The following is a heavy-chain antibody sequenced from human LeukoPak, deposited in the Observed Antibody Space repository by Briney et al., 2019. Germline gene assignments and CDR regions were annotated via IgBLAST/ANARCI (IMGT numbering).Heavy chain of an antibody. CDR3: ARSYGSGSYKGYSYYYMDV. CDR1: GYIFTSYF. V-gene: IGHV1-69*13. Sequence: ASVKVSCKASGYIFTSYFMHWVRQAPGQGLEWMGGIIPIFGTANYAQKFQGRVTITADESTSTAYMELSSLRSEDTAVYYCARSYGSGSYKGYSYYYMDVWGKGTTVTISS. D-gene: IGHD3-10*01. J-gene: IGHJ6*03. CDR2: IIPIFGTA.